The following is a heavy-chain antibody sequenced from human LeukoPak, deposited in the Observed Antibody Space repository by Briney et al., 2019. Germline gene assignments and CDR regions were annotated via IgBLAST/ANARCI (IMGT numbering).Heavy chain of an antibody. J-gene: IGHJ4*02. CDR3: ARVGSGSYYRSFDY. D-gene: IGHD3-10*01. CDR1: GGSFSGYY. Sequence: SETLSLTCAVYGGSFSGYYWSWIRQPPGKGLEWIGYIYHSGSTYYNPSLKSRVTISVDRSKNQFSLKLSSVTAADTAVYYCARVGSGSYYRSFDYWGQGTLVTVSS. V-gene: IGHV4-34*01. CDR2: IYHSGST.